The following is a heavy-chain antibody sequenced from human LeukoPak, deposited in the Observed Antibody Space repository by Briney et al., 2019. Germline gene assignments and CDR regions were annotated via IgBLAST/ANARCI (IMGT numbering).Heavy chain of an antibody. J-gene: IGHJ4*02. D-gene: IGHD6-19*01. CDR3: AKDMYSSGWPDY. V-gene: IGHV3-23*01. Sequence: PGGSLRLSCAASGFTFSSYAMSWVRQAPGKGLEWVSATSGSGGSTYYADSMKGRFTISRDNSKNTLYLQMNSLRAEDTAVYYCAKDMYSSGWPDYWGQGTLVTVSS. CDR1: GFTFSSYA. CDR2: TSGSGGST.